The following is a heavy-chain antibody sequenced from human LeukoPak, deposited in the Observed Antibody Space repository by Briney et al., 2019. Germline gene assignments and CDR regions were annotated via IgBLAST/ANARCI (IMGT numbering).Heavy chain of an antibody. CDR3: ARERGDKYYFDY. CDR2: IYYSGST. J-gene: IGHJ4*02. D-gene: IGHD2-21*02. V-gene: IGHV4-59*01. CDR1: GGSISSYY. Sequence: PSETLSLTCTVSGGSISSYYWSWIRQPPGKGLEWIGYIYYSGSTNYNPSLKSRVTITAGTSKNQFSLKLSSVTAADTAVYYCARERGDKYYFDYWGQGTLVTVSS.